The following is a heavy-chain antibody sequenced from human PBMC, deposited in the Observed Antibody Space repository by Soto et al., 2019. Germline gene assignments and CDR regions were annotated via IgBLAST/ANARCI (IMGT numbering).Heavy chain of an antibody. CDR2: INPDESRT. CDR1: GFTFNNYW. CDR3: AKVATGSYNWFDP. D-gene: IGHD1-1*01. Sequence: EVQLVESGGELVQPGGSLRLSCAASGFTFNNYWMHWVRQAPGKGLVWVSRINPDESRTNYADSVKGRFTISRDNAKNTLYLQMDSLRAEDTAVYYCAKVATGSYNWFDPWGQGTLVSVSS. V-gene: IGHV3-74*01. J-gene: IGHJ5*02.